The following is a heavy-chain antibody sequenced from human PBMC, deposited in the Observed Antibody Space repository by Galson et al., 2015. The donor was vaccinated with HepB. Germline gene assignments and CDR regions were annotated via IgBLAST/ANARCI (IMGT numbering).Heavy chain of an antibody. CDR1: GLTFNTYA. CDR2: ISGSGGST. J-gene: IGHJ3*02. V-gene: IGHV3-23*01. CDR3: AKGVDAFDI. Sequence: SLRLSCAASGLTFNTYAMSWVRRAPGKGPEWVSAISGSGGSTYYIDSVKGRFTISRDNSKSTLYLQMNSLRAEDTAVYYCAKGVDAFDIWGQGTMVTVSS.